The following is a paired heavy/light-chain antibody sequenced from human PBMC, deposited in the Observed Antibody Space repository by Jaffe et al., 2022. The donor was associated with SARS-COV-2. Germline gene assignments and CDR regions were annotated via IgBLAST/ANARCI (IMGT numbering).Light chain of an antibody. CDR3: QQYYSTQWT. CDR1: QSVLYSSNNKNY. CDR2: WAS. J-gene: IGKJ1*01. Sequence: DIVMTQSPDSLAVSLGERATINCKSSQSVLYSSNNKNYLAWYQQKPGQPPKLLIYWASTRESGVPDRFSGSGSGTDFTLTISSLQAEDVAVYYCQQYYSTQWTFGQGTKVEIK. V-gene: IGKV4-1*01.
Heavy chain of an antibody. CDR3: ARDRVRRTYYYDSSGYRDNDAFDI. CDR1: GFTFSSYS. J-gene: IGHJ3*02. V-gene: IGHV3-48*02. D-gene: IGHD3-22*01. CDR2: ISSSSSTI. Sequence: EVQLVESGGGLVQPGGSLRLSCAASGFTFSSYSMNWVRQAPGKGLEWVSYISSSSSTIYYADSVKGRFTISRDNAKNSLYLQMNSLRDEDTAVYYCARDRVRRTYYYDSSGYRDNDAFDIWGQGTMVTVSS.